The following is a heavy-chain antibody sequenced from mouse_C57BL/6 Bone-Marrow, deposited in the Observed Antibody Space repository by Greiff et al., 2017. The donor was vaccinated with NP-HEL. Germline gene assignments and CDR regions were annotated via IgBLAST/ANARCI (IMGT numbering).Heavy chain of an antibody. V-gene: IGHV5-6*01. CDR1: GFTFSSYG. Sequence: EVKVVESGGDLVKPGGSLKLSCAASGFTFSSYGMSWVRQTPDKRLEWVATISSGGSYTYYPDSVKGRSTISRDNAKNTLYLQMSSLKSEDTAMYYCARVITTVVALYYYAMDYWGQGTSGTVSS. CDR2: ISSGGSYT. J-gene: IGHJ4*01. CDR3: ARVITTVVALYYYAMDY. D-gene: IGHD1-1*01.